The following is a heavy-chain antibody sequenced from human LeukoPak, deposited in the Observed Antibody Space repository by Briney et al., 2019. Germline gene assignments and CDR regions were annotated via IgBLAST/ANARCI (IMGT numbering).Heavy chain of an antibody. CDR3: ARGQLVRGRAHDY. J-gene: IGHJ4*02. V-gene: IGHV4-34*01. CDR1: GGSFSGYY. CDR2: INHSGST. D-gene: IGHD3-10*01. Sequence: SETLSLTCAVYGGSFSGYYWSWIRQPPGKGLEWIGEINHSGSTNYNPSLKSRVTISVDTSKNQFSLKLNSVAAADTAVYYCARGQLVRGRAHDYWGQGTLVTVSS.